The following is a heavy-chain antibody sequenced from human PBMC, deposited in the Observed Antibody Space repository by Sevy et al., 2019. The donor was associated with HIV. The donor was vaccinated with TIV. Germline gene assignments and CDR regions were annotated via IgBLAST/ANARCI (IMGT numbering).Heavy chain of an antibody. CDR1: GFTFSSYA. V-gene: IGHV3-23*01. D-gene: IGHD1-26*01. Sequence: GGSLRLSCAASGFTFSSYAMSWVRQAPGKGLEWVSGISGSGGSTNYADSVKGRFTISRDNLHNTLYLQMNSLRAEDTAVYYCAKDPGCELGDAFDIWGQGTMVTVSS. J-gene: IGHJ3*02. CDR2: ISGSGGST. CDR3: AKDPGCELGDAFDI.